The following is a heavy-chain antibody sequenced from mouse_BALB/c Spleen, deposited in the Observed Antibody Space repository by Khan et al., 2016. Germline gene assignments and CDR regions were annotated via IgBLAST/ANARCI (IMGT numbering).Heavy chain of an antibody. CDR2: IRLNSENYAT. CDR3: TVSYNVCAMDY. Sequence: EVKLEESGGGLVQPGGSMTLSCAATGFTFSSYWTSWVRQSPEKGLEWVADIRLNSENYATHHAESVRGKFTISRDDSKRRLYLQRNSLRAEDTDTYYCTVSYNVCAMDYWGQGTSVTVSS. CDR1: GFTFSSYW. V-gene: IGHV6-6*02. D-gene: IGHD3-3*01. J-gene: IGHJ4*01.